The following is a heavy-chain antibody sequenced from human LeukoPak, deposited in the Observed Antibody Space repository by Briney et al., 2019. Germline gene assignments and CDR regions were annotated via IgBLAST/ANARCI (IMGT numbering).Heavy chain of an antibody. Sequence: SETLSLTCTVSGGSISSYFWGWIRQSPGKGLEWIGYISYSGSTNYNPSLKSRVTISAGTSKRQFSLKLSSVTAADTAVYYCARTYDNSGFFLRYWGQGALVTVSS. CDR3: ARTYDNSGFFLRY. D-gene: IGHD3-22*01. CDR2: ISYSGST. V-gene: IGHV4-59*08. CDR1: GGSISSYF. J-gene: IGHJ4*02.